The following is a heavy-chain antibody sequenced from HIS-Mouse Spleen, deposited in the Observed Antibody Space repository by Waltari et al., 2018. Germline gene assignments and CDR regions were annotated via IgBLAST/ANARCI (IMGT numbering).Heavy chain of an antibody. J-gene: IGHJ4*02. CDR2: INHSGST. CDR1: GGSFSGYY. Sequence: QVQLQQWGAGLLKPSETLSLTCAVYGGSFSGYYWSWIRQPPGKGLEWIGEINHSGSTNSTPSLNSRVTISVNTSKNHFSLKLSSVTAADTAVYYCARMGPASGSYGDYWGQGTLVTVSS. D-gene: IGHD1-26*01. V-gene: IGHV4-34*01. CDR3: ARMGPASGSYGDY.